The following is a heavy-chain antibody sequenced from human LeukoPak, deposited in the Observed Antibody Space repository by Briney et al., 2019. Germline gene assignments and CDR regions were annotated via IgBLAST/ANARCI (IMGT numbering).Heavy chain of an antibody. Sequence: GGSLRLSCAASGFTFSSFWMSWVRQAPGKGLEWVANIKQDGSEKYYVDSVKGRFTISRDNAKNSLYLQMNSLGAEDTAVYYCARVLSGSWDWFDPWGQGTLVTVSS. D-gene: IGHD3-22*01. V-gene: IGHV3-7*01. CDR2: IKQDGSEK. CDR3: ARVLSGSWDWFDP. CDR1: GFTFSSFW. J-gene: IGHJ5*02.